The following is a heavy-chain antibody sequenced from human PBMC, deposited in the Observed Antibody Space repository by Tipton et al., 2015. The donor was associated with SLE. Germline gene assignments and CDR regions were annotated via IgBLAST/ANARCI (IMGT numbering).Heavy chain of an antibody. CDR2: MYHSGIT. J-gene: IGHJ5*02. CDR3: ARGTPFMEWERNWFDP. CDR1: GGSFSIYY. D-gene: IGHD1-26*01. Sequence: TLSLTCTVSGGSFSIYYWSWIRQPPGKGLEWIGYMYHSGITNYNPSLYSRVTISVDTSKNQFSLKMNSVTAADTAVYYCARGTPFMEWERNWFDPWGQGTLVTVSS. V-gene: IGHV4-59*01.